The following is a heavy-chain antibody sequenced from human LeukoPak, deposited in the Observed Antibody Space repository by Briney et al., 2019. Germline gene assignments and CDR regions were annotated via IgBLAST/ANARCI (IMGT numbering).Heavy chain of an antibody. Sequence: ASVKVSCKASGNSFTGYYIHWVRQAPGQGLEWMGWINPDGGDTNYAQKFQGRVTMTRDTSISTAYMELRSLRSDDTAVYYCARDLKMGYSSGRYSWGTGSSNDYWGQGTLVTVSS. CDR1: GNSFTGYY. CDR3: ARDLKMGYSSGRYSWGTGSSNDY. J-gene: IGHJ4*02. D-gene: IGHD6-19*01. V-gene: IGHV1-2*02. CDR2: INPDGGDT.